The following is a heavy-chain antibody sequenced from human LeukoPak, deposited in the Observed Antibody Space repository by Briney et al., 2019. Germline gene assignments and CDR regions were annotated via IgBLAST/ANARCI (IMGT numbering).Heavy chain of an antibody. CDR3: ARERYSSYYYYYYYMDV. V-gene: IGHV4-39*07. J-gene: IGHJ6*03. CDR2: IYYSGST. D-gene: IGHD6-13*01. Sequence: TLSLTFTVSGGSISISSYYWGWDRQPPGKGLEWIGSIYYSGSTYYNPSLKSRVTISVDTSKNQFSLKLSSVTAADTAVYYCARERYSSYYYYYYYMDVWGKGTTVTVSS. CDR1: GGSISISSYY.